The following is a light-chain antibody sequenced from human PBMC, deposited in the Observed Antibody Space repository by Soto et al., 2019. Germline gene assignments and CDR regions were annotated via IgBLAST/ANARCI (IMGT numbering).Light chain of an antibody. V-gene: IGKV2-28*01. Sequence: DVVMTQSPLSLPVTPGEPASISCRSSQSLLHNNGYNYLDWYLQKPGQSPQLLIYLGSNRASGVPDRFSGSGSGADFTLEISRVEAEDVGIYYCMQALQTPPSFGQGTKVEIK. CDR3: MQALQTPPS. CDR2: LGS. J-gene: IGKJ1*01. CDR1: QSLLHNNGYNY.